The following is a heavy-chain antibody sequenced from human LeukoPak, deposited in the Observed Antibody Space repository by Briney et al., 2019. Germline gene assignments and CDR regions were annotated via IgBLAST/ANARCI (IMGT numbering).Heavy chain of an antibody. J-gene: IGHJ5*02. Sequence: GGSLRLSCAASGLTFSSYAMHWVRQAPGKGLEWVSSISGSSGFIYYADSVKGRFTISRNNAMNSLYLQMDSLRGDDTAVYYCARDYEGDLWGQGTLVTVSS. D-gene: IGHD3-22*01. CDR1: GLTFSSYA. CDR3: ARDYEGDL. CDR2: ISGSSGFI. V-gene: IGHV3-21*01.